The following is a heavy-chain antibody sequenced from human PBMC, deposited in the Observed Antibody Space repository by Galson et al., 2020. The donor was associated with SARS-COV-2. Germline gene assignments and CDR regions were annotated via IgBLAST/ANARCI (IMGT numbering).Heavy chain of an antibody. V-gene: IGHV4-4*02. J-gene: IGHJ3*02. Sequence: SETLSLTCAVSGGYISSSNWWRWVRQPPGKGLEWIGEIYHSGSTNYNPSLKSRVTISVDKSKNQFSLKLSSVTAADTAVYYCARVSGSYDAFDIWGQGTMVTVSS. CDR1: GGYISSSNW. D-gene: IGHD1-26*01. CDR3: ARVSGSYDAFDI. CDR2: IYHSGST.